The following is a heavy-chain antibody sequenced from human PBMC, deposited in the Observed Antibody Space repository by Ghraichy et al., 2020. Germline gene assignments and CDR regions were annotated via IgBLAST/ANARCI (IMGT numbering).Heavy chain of an antibody. CDR2: IKTDVSST. CDR1: GFTFSSYW. V-gene: IGHV3-74*03. Sequence: GESLNISCAAFGFTFSSYWMHWVRQAPGKGLVWVSRIKTDVSSTTYADSVKGRFTVSRDNAKNTLYLQMNNLRAEDTAVYYCARVRGRDDAFDIWGQGTMVTVSS. J-gene: IGHJ3*02. CDR3: ARVRGRDDAFDI.